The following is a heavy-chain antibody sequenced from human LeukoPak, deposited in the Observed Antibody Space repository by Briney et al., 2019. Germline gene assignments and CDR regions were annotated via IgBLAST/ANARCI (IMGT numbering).Heavy chain of an antibody. D-gene: IGHD1-1*01. V-gene: IGHV3-30*02. CDR1: GFTFSSYG. CDR3: ARDVMSTGTQGWFDP. CDR2: IRYDGSNK. Sequence: GGSLRLSCAASGFTFSSYGMHWVRQAPGKGLEWVAFIRYDGSNKYYADSVKGRFAISTDNSKNTMYLQMDSLRAEDTAVYYCARDVMSTGTQGWFDPWGRGTLVTVSS. J-gene: IGHJ5*02.